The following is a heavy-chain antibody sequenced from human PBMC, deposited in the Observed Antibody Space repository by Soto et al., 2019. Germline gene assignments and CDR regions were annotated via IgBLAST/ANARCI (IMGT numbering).Heavy chain of an antibody. CDR1: GSATTKYY. CDR2: INPGGGSA. CDR3: ARDTNGWSLYGLDV. V-gene: IGHV1-46*04. Sequence: QVDLVQSGAEVKRPGASVTISCKASGSATTKYYIHWVRQAPGRGLAWMGIINPGGGSASYAQKLQGIVTVYRDTSTGTVFMDLSSLRSADTSIYYLARDTNGWSLYGLDVWCQGTTVTVSS. J-gene: IGHJ6*02. D-gene: IGHD6-19*01.